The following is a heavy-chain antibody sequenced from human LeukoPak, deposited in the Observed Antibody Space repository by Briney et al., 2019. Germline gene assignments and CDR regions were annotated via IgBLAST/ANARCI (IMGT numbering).Heavy chain of an antibody. CDR2: INHSGSA. Sequence: PSETLSLTCAVSGGSFSVYYWTWIRQPPGKGLEWIGEINHSGSANYNPSLKSRVTISLDTSKKQFSLKLSSVTAADTAVYYCARGQGTVTTHWGQGTLVTVSS. CDR1: GGSFSVYY. J-gene: IGHJ4*02. D-gene: IGHD4-17*01. V-gene: IGHV4-34*01. CDR3: ARGQGTVTTH.